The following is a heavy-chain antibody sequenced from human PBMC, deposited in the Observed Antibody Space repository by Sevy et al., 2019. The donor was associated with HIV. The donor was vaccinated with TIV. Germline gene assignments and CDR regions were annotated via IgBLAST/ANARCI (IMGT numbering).Heavy chain of an antibody. Sequence: GGSLRLSCAASGFTFSSYAMHWVRQAPGKGLEWVAVISYDGSNKYYADSVKGRFTISRDNSKNTLYLQMNSLRAEDTVVYYCARDPHIVVVTAIYYYYGMDVWGQGTTVTVSS. V-gene: IGHV3-30*04. CDR3: ARDPHIVVVTAIYYYYGMDV. J-gene: IGHJ6*02. D-gene: IGHD2-21*02. CDR2: ISYDGSNK. CDR1: GFTFSSYA.